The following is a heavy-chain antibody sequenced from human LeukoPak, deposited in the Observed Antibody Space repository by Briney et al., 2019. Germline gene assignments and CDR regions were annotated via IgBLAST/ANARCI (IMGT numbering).Heavy chain of an antibody. J-gene: IGHJ4*02. CDR2: INPNSGGT. CDR1: GYTFTGYF. V-gene: IGHV1-2*02. D-gene: IGHD6-13*01. CDR3: ARDLDGSSGCDY. Sequence: ASVKVSCKASGYTFTGYFMHWVRQAPGQGLEWMGWINPNSGGTNHAQKIQGRVIMTRDTSISTACIELSRLRSDDTAVYYCARDLDGSSGCDYWGQGTLVTVSS.